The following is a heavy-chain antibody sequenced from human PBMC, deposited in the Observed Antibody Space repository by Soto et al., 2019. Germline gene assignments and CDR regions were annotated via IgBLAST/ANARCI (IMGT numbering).Heavy chain of an antibody. V-gene: IGHV3-7*03. J-gene: IGHJ4*02. CDR1: GFTFSSYW. CDR3: ARDLRSYYFDY. Sequence: LRLSCAASGFTFSSYWMSLVRQAPGKGLEWVANIKQDGSEKYYVDSVKGRFTISRDNAKNSLYLQMNSLRAEDTAVYYCARDLRSYYFDYWGQGTLVTVSS. CDR2: IKQDGSEK.